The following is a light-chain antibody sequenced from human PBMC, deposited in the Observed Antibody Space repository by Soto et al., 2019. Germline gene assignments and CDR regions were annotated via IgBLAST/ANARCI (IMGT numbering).Light chain of an antibody. Sequence: IQMAPSPTSLAAFVGGKVTITCRASQSISSYLNWYQQKPGKAPKLLIYAASSLQSGVPSRFSGSGSGTDFTLTISSLQPEDFATYYCQQSYSTPHTFGQGTKVDI. CDR3: QQSYSTPHT. CDR2: AAS. J-gene: IGKJ1*01. CDR1: QSISSY. V-gene: IGKV1-39*01.